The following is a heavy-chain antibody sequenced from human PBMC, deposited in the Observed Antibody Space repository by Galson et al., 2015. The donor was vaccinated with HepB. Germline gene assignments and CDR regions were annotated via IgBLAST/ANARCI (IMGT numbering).Heavy chain of an antibody. Sequence: SVKVSCKASGYTLTSYGISWVRQAPGQGLEWMGWISAYNGNTNYAQKFQGRVTMTTDTSTSTAYMELRSLRSDDTAVYYCAREGYCSGGSCYRTYDAFDIWGQGTMVTVSS. J-gene: IGHJ3*02. V-gene: IGHV1-18*04. D-gene: IGHD2-15*01. CDR1: GYTLTSYG. CDR2: ISAYNGNT. CDR3: AREGYCSGGSCYRTYDAFDI.